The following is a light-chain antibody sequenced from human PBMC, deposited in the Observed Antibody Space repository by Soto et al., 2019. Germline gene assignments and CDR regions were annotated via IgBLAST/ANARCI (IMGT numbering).Light chain of an antibody. CDR1: SSDVGGCDF. J-gene: IGLJ1*01. Sequence: QSVLTQPASVSGSPGQSITISCTGTSSDVGGCDFVSWYQHHPGKAPKLIIYDVNNRPSGLSNRFSGSKSGNTASLTISGLQNEDEADYFCCSYTSTHTRVFGTGTKVTVL. CDR3: CSYTSTHTRV. CDR2: DVN. V-gene: IGLV2-14*01.